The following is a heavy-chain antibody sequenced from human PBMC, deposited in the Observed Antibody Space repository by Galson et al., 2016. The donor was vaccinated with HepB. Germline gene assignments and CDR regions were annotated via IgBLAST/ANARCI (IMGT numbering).Heavy chain of an antibody. D-gene: IGHD5-18*01. CDR3: ARSSKRAAAMVLNP. V-gene: IGHV4-61*02. J-gene: IGHJ5*02. CDR2: INTSGST. CDR1: DGSISSGSYS. Sequence: LSLTCTVSDGSISSGSYSWSWIRQPAGKGLEWIGRINTSGSTNYNPSLKSRVIMSVDTSKNQFSLKLNSVTAADTAVYYCARSSKRAAAMVLNPWGQGTLVTVSS.